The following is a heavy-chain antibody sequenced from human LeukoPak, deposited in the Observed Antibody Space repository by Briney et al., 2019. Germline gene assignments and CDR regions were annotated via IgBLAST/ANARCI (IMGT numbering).Heavy chain of an antibody. CDR1: GGSISSYY. CDR2: IYYSGST. CDR3: ARALMVRGVGFDP. V-gene: IGHV4-59*01. Sequence: PSETLSLTCTVSGGSISSYYWSWIRQPPGKGLEWIGYIYYSGSTNYNPSLKSRVTISVDTSKNQFSLKLSSVTAADTAVYYCARALMVRGVGFDPWGQGTLVTVSP. J-gene: IGHJ5*02. D-gene: IGHD3-10*01.